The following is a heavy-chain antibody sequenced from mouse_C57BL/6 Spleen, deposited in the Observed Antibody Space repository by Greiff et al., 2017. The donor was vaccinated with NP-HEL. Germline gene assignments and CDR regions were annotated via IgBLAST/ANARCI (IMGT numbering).Heavy chain of an antibody. Sequence: QVQLQQSGAELVMPGASVKLSCKASGYTFTSYWMHWVKQRPGQGLEWIGEIDPSDSYTNYNQKFKGKSTLTVDKSSSTAYMQLSSLTSEDSAVYYCARNYGSSLYYFDYWGQGTTLTVSS. D-gene: IGHD1-1*01. CDR1: GYTFTSYW. CDR2: IDPSDSYT. CDR3: ARNYGSSLYYFDY. J-gene: IGHJ2*01. V-gene: IGHV1-69*01.